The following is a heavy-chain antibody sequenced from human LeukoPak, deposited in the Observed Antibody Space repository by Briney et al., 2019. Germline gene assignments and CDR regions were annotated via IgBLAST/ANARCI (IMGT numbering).Heavy chain of an antibody. J-gene: IGHJ5*02. D-gene: IGHD6-6*01. V-gene: IGHV4-59*08. CDR2: IYYSGST. CDR3: ARLSIKEGTRAWFDP. Sequence: SETLSLTCTVSGGSISSYYWSWIRQPPGKGLEWIGYIYYSGSTNYNPSLKSRVTISVDTSKNQFSLKLSSVTAADTAVYYCARLSIKEGTRAWFDPWGQGTLVTVSA. CDR1: GGSISSYY.